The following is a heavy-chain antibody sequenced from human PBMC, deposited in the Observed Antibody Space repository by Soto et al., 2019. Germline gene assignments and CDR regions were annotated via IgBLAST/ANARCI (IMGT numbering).Heavy chain of an antibody. V-gene: IGHV1-46*01. CDR3: ARVGYSSTGTTFHYHGLDV. CDR2: IYPRGGTT. D-gene: IGHD3-22*01. Sequence: QVQLVQSGAEVKKPGASVKVSCKASGYNFTSHYMHWVRQAPGQGLESMGIIYPRGGTTIYAQKCQGRVTMTRDAAAQACGGGGSSLRSEDTAMYYCARVGYSSTGTTFHYHGLDVWGQGTTVTVSS. CDR1: GYNFTSHY. J-gene: IGHJ6*02.